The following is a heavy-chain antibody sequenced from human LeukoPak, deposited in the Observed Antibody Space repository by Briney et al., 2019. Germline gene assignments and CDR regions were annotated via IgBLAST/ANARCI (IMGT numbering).Heavy chain of an antibody. J-gene: IGHJ5*02. CDR2: IYWNGGNT. V-gene: IGHV3-20*04. CDR3: ARTSDGNWFDP. Sequence: TGGSLRLSCAASVYTFDVYGVRWVPHGPGEGVECVSGIYWNGGNTVYADSVKGRFTIFRDNAKNSLYLEMDSLRVEDTALYYCARTSDGNWFDPWGQGTLVTVSS. D-gene: IGHD1-26*01. CDR1: VYTFDVYG.